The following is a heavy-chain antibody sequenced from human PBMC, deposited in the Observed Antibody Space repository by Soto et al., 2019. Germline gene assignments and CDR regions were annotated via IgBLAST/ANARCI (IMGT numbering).Heavy chain of an antibody. CDR1: GYSFTSYW. V-gene: IGHV5-51*01. CDR2: IYPVDSDT. CDR3: ARRVAVAGRPGGGMEV. Sequence: GESLKISCKGSGYSFTSYWIGWVRQMPGKGLEWMGTIYPVDSDTRYSPSFQGQVTISADKSISTAYLQWSSLKAPHTAMYYCARRVAVAGRPGGGMEVWGHGTTVAVFS. D-gene: IGHD6-19*01. J-gene: IGHJ6*02.